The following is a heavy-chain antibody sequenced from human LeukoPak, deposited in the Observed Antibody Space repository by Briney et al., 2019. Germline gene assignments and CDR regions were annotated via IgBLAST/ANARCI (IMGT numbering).Heavy chain of an antibody. J-gene: IGHJ4*02. V-gene: IGHV4-59*01. CDR3: ARGNSGYQCFDY. D-gene: IGHD5-12*01. Sequence: SETLSLTCTVSGGSISSYYWSWIRQPPGKGLDWIGHINYSGSTNYNPSLKSRLSISVDASKNQFSLKLSSVTAADTAMYYCARGNSGYQCFDYWGQGTLVTVSS. CDR2: INYSGST. CDR1: GGSISSYY.